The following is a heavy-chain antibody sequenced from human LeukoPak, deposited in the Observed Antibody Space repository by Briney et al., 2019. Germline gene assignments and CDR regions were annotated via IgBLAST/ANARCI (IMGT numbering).Heavy chain of an antibody. D-gene: IGHD3-10*01. V-gene: IGHV1-69*01. CDR2: IVPVFGTA. Sequence: SVTVSRKCSVGTFSSYAISWVRQAPAKGLEWMGGIVPVFGTANYAQKFQGRVTVIADESTSTAYMELSSLRSEDTAVYYCARGQYYGSGRGAYYYYGMDVWGQGTLVTVSS. CDR3: ARGQYYGSGRGAYYYYGMDV. J-gene: IGHJ6*02. CDR1: VGTFSSYA.